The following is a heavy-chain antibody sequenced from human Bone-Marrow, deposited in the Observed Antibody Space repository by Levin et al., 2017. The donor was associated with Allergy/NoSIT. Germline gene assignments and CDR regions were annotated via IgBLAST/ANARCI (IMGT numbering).Heavy chain of an antibody. CDR3: ARDSCTGGTCYSFSS. CDR1: GASISSGGHY. V-gene: IGHV4-61*08. Sequence: SETLSLTCAVSGASISSGGHYWTWIRQVPGRGLEWIGYIYYSGTTNYNPSLESRVTISLDTSKNQFSLKLTSVTAADTAVYYCARDSCTGGTCYSFSSWGQGTLVTVSS. D-gene: IGHD2-15*01. CDR2: IYYSGTT. J-gene: IGHJ5*02.